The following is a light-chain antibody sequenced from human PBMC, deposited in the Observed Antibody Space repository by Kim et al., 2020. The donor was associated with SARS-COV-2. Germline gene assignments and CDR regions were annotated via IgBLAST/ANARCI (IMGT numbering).Light chain of an antibody. CDR2: GST. Sequence: QSVLTQPPSASGTPGQRVTISCSGSDSNIRTNTVNWYQHLPGTAPKLLIYGSTQRPSGVPDRFSGSKSGTSASLAISGLQSDDEADYYCASWDDILNGILFGGGTQLTVL. CDR3: ASWDDILNGIL. V-gene: IGLV1-44*01. J-gene: IGLJ2*01. CDR1: DSNIRTNT.